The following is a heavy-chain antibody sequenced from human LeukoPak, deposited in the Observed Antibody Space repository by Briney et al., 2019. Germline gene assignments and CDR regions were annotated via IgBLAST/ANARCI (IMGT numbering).Heavy chain of an antibody. J-gene: IGHJ4*02. CDR1: GYTLTELS. CDR3: ATDRQGGSGWYYFDY. V-gene: IGHV1-24*01. Sequence: ASVKVSCKVSGYTLTELSMHWVRQAPGKGLEWMGGFDPEDGETIYAQKFLGRVTMTEDTSTDTAYMELSSLRSEDTAVYYCATDRQGGSGWYYFDYWGQGTLVTVSS. D-gene: IGHD6-19*01. CDR2: FDPEDGET.